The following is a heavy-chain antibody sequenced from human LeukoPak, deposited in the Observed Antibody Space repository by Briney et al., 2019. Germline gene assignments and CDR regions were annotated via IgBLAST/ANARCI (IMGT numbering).Heavy chain of an antibody. D-gene: IGHD2-21*01. Sequence: GGSLRLSCAASGFTFSSYGMSWVRQAPGKGLEWVSAISGSGGSTYYADSVKGRLTISRDNSKNTMYLQMNSLRAEDTAVYYCAKDIRAFFDYWGQGTLVTVSS. CDR2: ISGSGGST. CDR1: GFTFSSYG. V-gene: IGHV3-23*01. J-gene: IGHJ4*02. CDR3: AKDIRAFFDY.